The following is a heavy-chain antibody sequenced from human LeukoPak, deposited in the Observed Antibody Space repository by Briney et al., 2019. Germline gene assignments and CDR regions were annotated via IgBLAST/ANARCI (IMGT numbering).Heavy chain of an antibody. CDR1: GGPISSYY. J-gene: IGHJ4*02. CDR3: ARGGVLKSVDY. V-gene: IGHV4-4*07. CDR2: IYTSGNA. D-gene: IGHD3-16*01. Sequence: SETLSLTCSVSGGPISSYYWSWIRQPAGKGLEWIGRIYTSGNANYNPSLKSRVTISVDTSKNQFSLKLSSVTAADTAVYYCARGGVLKSVDYWGQGTLVTVSS.